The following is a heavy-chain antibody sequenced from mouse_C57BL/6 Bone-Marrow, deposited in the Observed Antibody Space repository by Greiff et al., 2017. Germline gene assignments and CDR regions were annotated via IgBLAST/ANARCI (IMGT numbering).Heavy chain of an antibody. CDR3: TVYYGSMWFAY. Sequence: EVQLQQSGAELVRPGASVKLSCTASGFNIKDDYMHWVKQRPEQGLEWIGWLDPENGDTEYASKFQGKATITADTSSNTAYLQLSSLTSEDTAVYYCTVYYGSMWFAYWGQGTLVTVSA. CDR1: GFNIKDDY. CDR2: LDPENGDT. D-gene: IGHD1-1*01. V-gene: IGHV14-4*01. J-gene: IGHJ3*01.